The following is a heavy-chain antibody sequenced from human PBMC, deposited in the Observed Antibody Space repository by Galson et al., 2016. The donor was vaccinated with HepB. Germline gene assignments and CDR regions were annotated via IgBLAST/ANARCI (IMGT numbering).Heavy chain of an antibody. Sequence: QSGAEVKKPGESLRISCTGSGYAFSDYWINWVRQMPGKGLEWMGRINPSDSYTDYSPSFQGHVTIFVDKSITTAYLQWSSLKASDTAIYYCARRDQGDSWGQGTLVTVSS. V-gene: IGHV5-10-1*01. CDR1: GYAFSDYW. CDR3: ARRDQGDS. J-gene: IGHJ4*02. CDR2: INPSDSYT.